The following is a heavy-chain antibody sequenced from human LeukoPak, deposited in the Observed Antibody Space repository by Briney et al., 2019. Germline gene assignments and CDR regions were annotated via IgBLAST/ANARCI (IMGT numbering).Heavy chain of an antibody. CDR1: GGTFSSYA. Sequence: GASVKVSCKASGGTFSSYAISWVRQAPGQGLEWMGGIIPIFGTANYAQKFQGRVTITADESTSTAYMELSSLRSEDTAVYYCARAITYCSGGSCYSDSDAFDIWGQGTMVTVSS. CDR2: IIPIFGTA. J-gene: IGHJ3*02. CDR3: ARAITYCSGGSCYSDSDAFDI. D-gene: IGHD2-15*01. V-gene: IGHV1-69*13.